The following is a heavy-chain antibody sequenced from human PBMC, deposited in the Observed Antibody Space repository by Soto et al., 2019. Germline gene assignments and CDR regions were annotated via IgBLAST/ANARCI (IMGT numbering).Heavy chain of an antibody. CDR1: GFTFSSYA. CDR3: AKGRVYISDWGRDAFDI. V-gene: IGHV3-23*01. D-gene: IGHD3-16*01. CDR2: VSGSGDTR. J-gene: IGHJ3*02. Sequence: GGSLRLSCAASGFTFSSYAMTWVRQAPGKGLDWVSSVSGSGDTRYYADSVKGRFTISRDNSKNTVYLQMNSLRAEDTAVYYCAKGRVYISDWGRDAFDIWGQGTMVTVSS.